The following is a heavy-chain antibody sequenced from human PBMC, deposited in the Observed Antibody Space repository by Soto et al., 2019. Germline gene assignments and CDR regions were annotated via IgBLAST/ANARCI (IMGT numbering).Heavy chain of an antibody. CDR3: ARDPSRPGRFDP. CDR2: ISGGSNYI. CDR1: GFTFSTYS. V-gene: IGHV3-21*01. Sequence: EVQLVESGGGLVKPGGSLRLSCAASGFTFSTYSMNWVRQAPGKGLEWISSISGGSNYIYYADSVRGRFTISRDNVQNSLYLQMNSLRVEDTAVYYCARDPSRPGRFDPWGQGTMVTVSS. J-gene: IGHJ5*02.